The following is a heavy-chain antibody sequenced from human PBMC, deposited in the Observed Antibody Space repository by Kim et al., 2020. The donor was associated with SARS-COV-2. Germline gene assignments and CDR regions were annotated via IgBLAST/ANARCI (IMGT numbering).Heavy chain of an antibody. Sequence: GGSLRLSCAASGFTFRTYWMSWVRQAPGKGLEWVANIKSDGSEGYYVDSVKGRFTVSRDNAKNLLYLQMSSLRGEDTAMYYCARMTRGQEWTYWGQGTLLTLYS. CDR2: IKSDGSEG. V-gene: IGHV3-7*03. D-gene: IGHD4-17*01. CDR3: ARMTRGQEWTY. CDR1: GFTFRTYW. J-gene: IGHJ4*02.